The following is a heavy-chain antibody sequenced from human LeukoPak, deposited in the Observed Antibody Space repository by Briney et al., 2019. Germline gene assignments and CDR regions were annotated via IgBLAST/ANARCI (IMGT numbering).Heavy chain of an antibody. J-gene: IGHJ2*01. CDR2: ISGSGGTT. CDR1: GFXFSSYA. Sequence: GRSLRPSCAASGFXFSSYAISWVRQAPGTGLEWVSAISGSGGTTYYGDSVKGRFTISRDNPKNTLYLQMNSLRAEDTAVYYCAKIYSGSYWYFDLWGRGTLVTVSS. D-gene: IGHD1-26*01. V-gene: IGHV3-23*01. CDR3: AKIYSGSYWYFDL.